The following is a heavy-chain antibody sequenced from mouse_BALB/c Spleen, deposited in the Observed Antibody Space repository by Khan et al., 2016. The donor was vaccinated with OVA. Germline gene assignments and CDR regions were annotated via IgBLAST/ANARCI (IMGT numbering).Heavy chain of an antibody. V-gene: IGHV1S135*01. CDR3: ARTDYYGSSYYFDY. CDR1: GYSFTDYN. CDR2: IDPYNGGT. J-gene: IGHJ2*01. Sequence: VQLKQSGPELVKPGASVKVSCKASGYSFTDYNMFWVKQSHGKSLEWIGYIDPYNGGTSYNQQFKGKATLPVDKSSSTAFLHLSSLTSEDSAVFYCARTDYYGSSYYFDYWGQGTTLTVSA. D-gene: IGHD1-1*01.